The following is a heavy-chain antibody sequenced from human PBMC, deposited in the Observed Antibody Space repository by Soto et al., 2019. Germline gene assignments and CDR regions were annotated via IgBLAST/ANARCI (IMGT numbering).Heavy chain of an antibody. Sequence: ETLGLTCTVSGVSISSYYWSWIRQPPGKGLEWIGYIYYSGSTNYNPSLKSRVTISVDTSKNQFSLKLSSVTAAETAVYYCARVRAGDTFDIWGQGTTVTVSS. CDR3: ARVRAGDTFDI. CDR1: GVSISSYY. CDR2: IYYSGST. V-gene: IGHV4-59*01. J-gene: IGHJ3*02.